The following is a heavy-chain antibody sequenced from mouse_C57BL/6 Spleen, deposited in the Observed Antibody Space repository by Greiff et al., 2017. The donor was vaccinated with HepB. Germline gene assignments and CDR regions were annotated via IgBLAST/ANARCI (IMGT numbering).Heavy chain of an antibody. Sequence: VKLQESGPELVKPGASVKISCKASGYAFSSSWMNWVKQRPGKGLEWIGRIYPGDGDTNYNGKFKGKATLTADKSSSTAYMQLSSLTSEDSAVYFCARGGAYGYDAVDYWGQGTTLTVSS. D-gene: IGHD2-2*01. CDR3: ARGGAYGYDAVDY. J-gene: IGHJ2*01. V-gene: IGHV1-82*01. CDR2: IYPGDGDT. CDR1: GYAFSSSW.